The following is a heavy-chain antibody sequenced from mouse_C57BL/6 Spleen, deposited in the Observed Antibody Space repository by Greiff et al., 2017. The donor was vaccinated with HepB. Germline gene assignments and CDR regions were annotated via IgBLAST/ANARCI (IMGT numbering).Heavy chain of an antibody. D-gene: IGHD1-1*01. CDR1: GFTFSDYG. CDR2: ISSGSSTI. V-gene: IGHV5-17*01. J-gene: IGHJ4*01. CDR3: ARGDYYGSEAMDY. Sequence: EVQLVESGGGLVKPGGSLKLSCAASGFTFSDYGMHWVRQAPEKGLEWVAYISSGSSTIYYADKVKGRVTISRDNAKNTLFLQMTSLRSEDTAMYYCARGDYYGSEAMDYWGQGTSVTVSS.